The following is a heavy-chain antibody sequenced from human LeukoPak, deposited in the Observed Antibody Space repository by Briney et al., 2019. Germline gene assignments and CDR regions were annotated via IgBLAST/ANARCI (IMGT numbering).Heavy chain of an antibody. Sequence: GESLKISCKGSGYSFTSYWIGWVRQMPGKGLEWMGIIYPGDSDTRYSPSFQGQVTISADKSISTAYLQWSSLKASDTAMYDCARQGRWLQFGNAFDIWGQGTMVTVSS. J-gene: IGHJ3*02. V-gene: IGHV5-51*01. CDR1: GYSFTSYW. CDR2: IYPGDSDT. D-gene: IGHD5-24*01. CDR3: ARQGRWLQFGNAFDI.